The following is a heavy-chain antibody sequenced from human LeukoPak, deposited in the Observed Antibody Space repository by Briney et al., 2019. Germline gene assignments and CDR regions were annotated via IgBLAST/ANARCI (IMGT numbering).Heavy chain of an antibody. CDR3: AGRYSSGWYTF. V-gene: IGHV3-53*01. Sequence: GGSLRLSCAASGFTASSNYMSWVRQAPGKGLEWVSAINSGGSPSYVDSVKGRFTISRDNFKNTLYPQMNSLRVEDTAVYYCAGRYSSGWYTFWGQGTLVTVSS. CDR2: INSGGSP. D-gene: IGHD6-19*01. CDR1: GFTASSNY. J-gene: IGHJ4*02.